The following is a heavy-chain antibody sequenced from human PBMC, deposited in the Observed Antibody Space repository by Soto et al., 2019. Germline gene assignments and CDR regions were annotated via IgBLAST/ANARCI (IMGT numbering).Heavy chain of an antibody. CDR1: GFIFDTYA. Sequence: GGSLRLSCVASGFIFDTYAMSWVLQAPWKGLEWVSAISGSGGTTYYADSVKGRLTISRDNSKNILYLQLNSLRVEDTAVYYCAKGRGRFKSGVQKTFDSWGQGTLVTVSS. D-gene: IGHD2-8*01. J-gene: IGHJ4*02. V-gene: IGHV3-23*01. CDR3: AKGRGRFKSGVQKTFDS. CDR2: ISGSGGTT.